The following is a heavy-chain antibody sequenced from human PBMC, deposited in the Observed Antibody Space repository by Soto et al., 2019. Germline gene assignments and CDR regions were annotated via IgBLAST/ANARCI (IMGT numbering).Heavy chain of an antibody. V-gene: IGHV3-15*07. CDR1: SFTFSNAW. J-gene: IGHJ1*01. Sequence: EVQLVESGGGLVKPGGSLRLSCAASSFTFSNAWMNWVRQAPGKGLEWVGRIKSNTDGGTIDYAAPVKGRFTISRDDSKNTLFLQLNSLKTEDTAMYYCTRIGSSWGAWGQGTLVTVSS. CDR2: IKSNTDGGTI. D-gene: IGHD6-13*01. CDR3: TRIGSSWGA.